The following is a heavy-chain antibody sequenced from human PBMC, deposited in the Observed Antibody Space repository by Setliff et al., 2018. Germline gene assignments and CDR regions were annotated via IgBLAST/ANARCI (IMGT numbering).Heavy chain of an antibody. Sequence: SETLSLTCTVSGDSISSGSYYWTWIRQPAGKGLEWIGHFHTGGSTNYNRSLRSRVSISVDTSKNQFSLTLSSVTAADTATYYCARAGPTVTFFRVLVISWWDPWGQGSLVTVSS. J-gene: IGHJ5*02. V-gene: IGHV4-61*09. CDR3: ARAGPTVTFFRVLVISWWDP. CDR1: GDSISSGSYY. D-gene: IGHD3-3*01. CDR2: FHTGGST.